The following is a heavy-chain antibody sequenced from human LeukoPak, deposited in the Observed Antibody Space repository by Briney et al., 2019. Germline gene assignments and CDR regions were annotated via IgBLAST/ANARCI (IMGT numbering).Heavy chain of an antibody. Sequence: PGRSLRLSCAASGFTFSSYGMHWVRQAPGKGLGWVAVIWYDGSNKYYADSVKGRFTISRDNSKNTLYLQMNSLRAEDPAVYYCASNLVAGTFDIWGQGTMVTVSS. CDR2: IWYDGSNK. V-gene: IGHV3-33*01. CDR1: GFTFSSYG. CDR3: ASNLVAGTFDI. D-gene: IGHD6-19*01. J-gene: IGHJ3*02.